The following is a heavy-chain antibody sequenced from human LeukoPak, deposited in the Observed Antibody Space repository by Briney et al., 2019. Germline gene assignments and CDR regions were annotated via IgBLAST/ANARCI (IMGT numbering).Heavy chain of an antibody. CDR2: IYYSGST. CDR1: GGSISSYY. CDR3: ARLSRITMVRGVNHWFDP. D-gene: IGHD3-10*01. Sequence: SETLSLTCTVSGGSISSYYWSWIRQPPGKGLEWIGYIYYSGSTNYNPSLKSRVTISVDTSKNQFSLKLSSVTAADTAVYYCARLSRITMVRGVNHWFDPWGQGTLVTVSS. J-gene: IGHJ5*02. V-gene: IGHV4-59*01.